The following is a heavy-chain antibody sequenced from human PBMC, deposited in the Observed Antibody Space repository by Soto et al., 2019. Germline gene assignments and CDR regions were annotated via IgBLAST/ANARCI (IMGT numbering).Heavy chain of an antibody. CDR3: ARGGVVTYYYYYYGMDV. CDR2: INAGNGNT. J-gene: IGHJ6*02. V-gene: IGHV1-3*01. D-gene: IGHD3-3*01. Sequence: PRASVKVSCKASGYTFTSYAMHWVRQAPGQRLEWMGWINAGNGNTKYSQKFQGRVTITRDTSASTAYMELSSLRSEDTAVYYCARGGVVTYYYYYYGMDVWGQGTTVTVSS. CDR1: GYTFTSYA.